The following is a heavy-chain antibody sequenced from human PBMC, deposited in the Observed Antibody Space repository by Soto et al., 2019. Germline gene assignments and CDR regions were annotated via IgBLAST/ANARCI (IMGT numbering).Heavy chain of an antibody. V-gene: IGHV1-69*18. CDR2: LILMFGRT. CDR1: GGTFSSYS. CDR3: ARAVVLTFSRFYDVDV. Sequence: QVQLVQSGAEVKTPGSSVKVSCEASGGTFSSYSINWVRQAPGQGLEWMGRLILMFGRTDYAQRFQGRVTFTADESTSTASMEVSNLTSEDTAVYYCARAVVLTFSRFYDVDVWGQGTTVTVSS. D-gene: IGHD2-2*01. J-gene: IGHJ6*02.